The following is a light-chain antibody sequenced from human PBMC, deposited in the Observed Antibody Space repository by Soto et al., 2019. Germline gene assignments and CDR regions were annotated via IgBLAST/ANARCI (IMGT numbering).Light chain of an antibody. J-gene: IGKJ4*01. CDR3: HQASSVPLA. CDR2: KAS. CDR1: QGISSW. Sequence: DIQMTQSPSFVSASVGDRVTITCRASQGISSWLSWYQQKPGTAPTLLVYKASTLQDGVPSRFSGSGSSTDFTRTINSLQPEDFGAYYCHQASSVPLAFGGGTKVEIK. V-gene: IGKV1-12*01.